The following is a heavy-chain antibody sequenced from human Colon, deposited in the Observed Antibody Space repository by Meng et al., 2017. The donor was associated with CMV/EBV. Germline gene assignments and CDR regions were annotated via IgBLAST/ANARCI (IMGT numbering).Heavy chain of an antibody. Sequence: SVKVSCQASVGTFSKYVISWVRQAPGQGREWMGRIIPILDTQNYAQRFQGRVTITADKYTNTVYMELSSLGYEDTAVYYCAKRQEDSSGWFLDWGQGTLVTVSS. J-gene: IGHJ4*02. CDR3: AKRQEDSSGWFLD. CDR2: IIPILDTQ. V-gene: IGHV1-69*04. D-gene: IGHD6-19*01. CDR1: VGTFSKYV.